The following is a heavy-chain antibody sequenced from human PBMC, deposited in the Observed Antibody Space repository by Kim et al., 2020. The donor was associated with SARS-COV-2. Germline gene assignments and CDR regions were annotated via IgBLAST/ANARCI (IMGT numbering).Heavy chain of an antibody. CDR1: GFTFFTHW. V-gene: IGHV3-7*03. Sequence: GGSLRLSCAASGFTFFTHWMSWVRQAPGKGLEWVANIKEDGSEKYYVGSLRDRFTISRDNAKNSLYLQMNNLRAEDTAVYYCARDRGYRSSGEKDYWGQGTLVTVSS. CDR3: ARDRGYRSSGEKDY. D-gene: IGHD6-6*01. CDR2: IKEDGSEK. J-gene: IGHJ4*02.